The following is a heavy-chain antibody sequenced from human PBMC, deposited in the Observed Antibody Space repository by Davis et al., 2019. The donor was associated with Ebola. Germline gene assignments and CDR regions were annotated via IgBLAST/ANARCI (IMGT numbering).Heavy chain of an antibody. CDR2: ISASGADI. CDR3: AEGGTNNFLGAN. Sequence: GESLKISCAASGFTFSNYAMSWVRQAPGEGLEWVSGISASGADIKYADSVRGRFSISRDDSKNTLYLQMDSLRVEDTAVFYCAEGGTNNFLGANWGQGTLVTVSS. J-gene: IGHJ4*02. D-gene: IGHD2-8*01. V-gene: IGHV3-23*01. CDR1: GFTFSNYA.